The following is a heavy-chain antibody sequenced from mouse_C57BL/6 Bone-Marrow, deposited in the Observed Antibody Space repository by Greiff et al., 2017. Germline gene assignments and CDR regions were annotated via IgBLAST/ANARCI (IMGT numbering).Heavy chain of an antibody. Sequence: QVQLQQSGAELARPGASVKLSCKASGYTFTSYGISWVKQRTGQGLEWIGEISPRSGNTYYNEKFKGKATLTAEQSSSTAYMELRSLTSEDSAVYCCARSLDGYYDFDYWGQGTTLTVSS. D-gene: IGHD2-3*01. CDR2: ISPRSGNT. CDR3: ARSLDGYYDFDY. J-gene: IGHJ2*01. CDR1: GYTFTSYG. V-gene: IGHV1-81*01.